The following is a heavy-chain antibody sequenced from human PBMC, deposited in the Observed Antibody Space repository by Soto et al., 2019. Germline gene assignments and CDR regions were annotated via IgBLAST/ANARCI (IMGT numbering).Heavy chain of an antibody. J-gene: IGHJ4*02. Sequence: SETLSLTCTVSGGSISSYYWSWIRQPPGKGLEWIGYISYSGSTNYNPSLTVRVITPVDTSKNQFFLNLISVIAAASAVYCCGRTEGRYWGQGTLVTGSS. V-gene: IGHV4-59*01. CDR3: GRTEGRY. CDR1: GGSISSYY. CDR2: ISYSGST.